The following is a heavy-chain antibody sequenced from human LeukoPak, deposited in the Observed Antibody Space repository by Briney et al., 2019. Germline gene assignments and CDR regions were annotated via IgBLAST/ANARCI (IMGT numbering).Heavy chain of an antibody. D-gene: IGHD2-2*01. Sequence: PSETLSLTCTVSGGSISSSPYYWGWIRQPPGKGLEWIGSIYYSGTTHYNPSLESRVTISVDTSKNQFSLKLSSVTAADTAVYYCARMPRNAFDIWGQGTMVTVSS. CDR1: GGSISSSPYY. J-gene: IGHJ3*02. CDR2: IYYSGTT. V-gene: IGHV4-39*07. CDR3: ARMPRNAFDI.